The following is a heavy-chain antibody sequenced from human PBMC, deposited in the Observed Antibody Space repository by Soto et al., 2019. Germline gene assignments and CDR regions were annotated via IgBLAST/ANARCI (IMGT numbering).Heavy chain of an antibody. V-gene: IGHV3-15*07. CDR1: GFTFTNAW. CDR3: TTDSYSTIIRVRFDY. J-gene: IGHJ4*01. D-gene: IGHD2-8*01. Sequence: EVQLVESGGGLVQPGGSLRLSCAASGFTFTNAWINWVRQAPGKGLEWVGRIKSKTDGGTTDYAEPVKGRFAISRDDSNNMVYLQMNSLKIEDTAVYYCTTDSYSTIIRVRFDYWGHGTLVTVSS. CDR2: IKSKTDGGTT.